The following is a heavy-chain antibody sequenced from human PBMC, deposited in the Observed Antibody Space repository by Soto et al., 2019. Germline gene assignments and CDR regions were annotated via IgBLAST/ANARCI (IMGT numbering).Heavy chain of an antibody. V-gene: IGHV1-2*04. CDR2: IKPNSGGT. Sequence: TVRVSCKASGYSFSAYYIHWMRQAPGQGLEWMGRIKPNSGGTKFAQKFQGWVTMTRDTSISTAYMELSRLKSDDTAVYFCARESGGTTATPVYYYFYVDVWGKGTTVTVSS. CDR1: GYSFSAYY. J-gene: IGHJ6*03. D-gene: IGHD4-17*01. CDR3: ARESGGTTATPVYYYFYVDV.